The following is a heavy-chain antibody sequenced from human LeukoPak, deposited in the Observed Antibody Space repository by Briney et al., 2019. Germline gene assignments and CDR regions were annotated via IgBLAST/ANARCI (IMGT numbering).Heavy chain of an antibody. CDR2: IYSSGST. Sequence: SETLSLTCTVSGDSISSSSYSWGWIRQPPGKGLEWIGSIYSSGSTYYNPSLKSRLTIFVDSSKIHFSLRLSSVTDADTAVYYCARLRSRYYYDSSGDTIDIWGQGTLVTVSS. CDR3: ARLRSRYYYDSSGDTIDI. D-gene: IGHD3-22*01. CDR1: GDSISSSSYS. V-gene: IGHV4-39*02. J-gene: IGHJ4*02.